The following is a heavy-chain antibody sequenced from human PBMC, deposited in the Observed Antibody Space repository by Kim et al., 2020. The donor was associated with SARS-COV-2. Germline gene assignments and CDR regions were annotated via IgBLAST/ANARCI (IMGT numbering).Heavy chain of an antibody. J-gene: IGHJ6*01. D-gene: IGHD3-22*01. V-gene: IGHV4-34*01. CDR3: ARGSAGITMIVVVRAYYY. CDR2: INHSGST. CDR1: GGSFSGYY. Sequence: SETLSLTCAVYGGSFSGYYWSWIRQPPGKGLEWIGEINHSGSTNYNPSLKSRVTISVDTSKNQFSLKLSSLTAADTAVYYCARGSAGITMIVVVRAYYY.